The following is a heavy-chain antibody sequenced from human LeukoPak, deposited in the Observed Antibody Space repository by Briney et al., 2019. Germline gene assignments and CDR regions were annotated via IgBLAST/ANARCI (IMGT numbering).Heavy chain of an antibody. CDR3: GRGAKYCSGGSCYTYYFDY. CDR1: GGSISSYY. V-gene: IGHV4-4*07. CDR2: IYTSGTT. J-gene: IGHJ4*02. D-gene: IGHD2-15*01. Sequence: PSETLSLTCTVSGGSISSYYWSWIRQPAGRGLEWIGRIYTSGTTDCNPSLKSRVTMSVDTSKNQFSLKLSSVTAADTAVYYCGRGAKYCSGGSCYTYYFDYWGQGTLVTVSS.